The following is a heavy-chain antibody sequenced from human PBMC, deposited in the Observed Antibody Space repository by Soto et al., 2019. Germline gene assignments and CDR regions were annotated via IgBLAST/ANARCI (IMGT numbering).Heavy chain of an antibody. Sequence: GGSLRLSCAASGFTFSSYSMNWVRQAPGKGLEWVSSISSSSSYIYYADSVKGRFTISRDNAKNSLYLQMNSLRAEDTAVYYCARGSLSTTVVTPPADYWGQGTLVTVSS. CDR2: ISSSSSYI. D-gene: IGHD4-17*01. V-gene: IGHV3-21*01. J-gene: IGHJ4*02. CDR1: GFTFSSYS. CDR3: ARGSLSTTVVTPPADY.